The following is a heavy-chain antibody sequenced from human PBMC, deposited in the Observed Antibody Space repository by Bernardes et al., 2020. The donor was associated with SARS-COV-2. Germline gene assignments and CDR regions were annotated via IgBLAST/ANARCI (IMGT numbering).Heavy chain of an antibody. V-gene: IGHV5-51*01. CDR2: IYPGDSDT. Sequence: GESLQISCQGSGYSFTRYWIGWVRQMPGKGLEWMGIIYPGDSDTIYSPSFQGQVTISADKSIDTAYLQWSSLKASDTAMYFCARYEAYDYGPMDCWGQGTLVTVSS. CDR1: GYSFTRYW. D-gene: IGHD3-10*01. J-gene: IGHJ4*02. CDR3: ARYEAYDYGPMDC.